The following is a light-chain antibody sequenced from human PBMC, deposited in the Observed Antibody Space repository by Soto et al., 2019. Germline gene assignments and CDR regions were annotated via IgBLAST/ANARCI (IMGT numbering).Light chain of an antibody. Sequence: EIVLTQSPATLSLSPGERATLSCRASQSVSSYLAWYQQKPGQAPRLLIYDASTRATGIPARFSGSGSGTEFTLTISSLQSEDFAVYYCQQSNNWPWTFGQGTNVEIK. CDR3: QQSNNWPWT. V-gene: IGKV3-15*01. CDR1: QSVSSY. J-gene: IGKJ1*01. CDR2: DAS.